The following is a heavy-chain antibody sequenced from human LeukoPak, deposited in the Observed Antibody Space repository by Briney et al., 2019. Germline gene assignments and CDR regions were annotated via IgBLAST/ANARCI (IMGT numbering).Heavy chain of an antibody. D-gene: IGHD6-19*01. V-gene: IGHV1-2*02. J-gene: IGHJ4*02. Sequence: ASVKVSCKVSGYTFTVYYMHWVRQAPGQGLEWLGWINPNSGGTNYAQNFQGRVTMTRDTSISTAYMELSSLRSDDTAVYFCVRGAVAGTRGPLKDYWGQGTLVTVSS. CDR1: GYTFTVYY. CDR2: INPNSGGT. CDR3: VRGAVAGTRGPLKDY.